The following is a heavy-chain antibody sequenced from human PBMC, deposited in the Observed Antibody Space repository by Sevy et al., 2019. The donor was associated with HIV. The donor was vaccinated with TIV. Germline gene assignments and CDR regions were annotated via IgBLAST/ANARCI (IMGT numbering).Heavy chain of an antibody. CDR1: GFTFSSYS. CDR3: ARDLGDIVLVPAAIHPYGMDV. CDR2: ISSSSSTI. Sequence: GGSLRLSCAASGFTFSSYSMNWVRQAPGKGLEWVSYISSSSSTIYYADSVKGRFTIFRDNAKNSLYLQMNSLRDEDTAVYYCARDLGDIVLVPAAIHPYGMDVWGQGTTVTVSS. V-gene: IGHV3-48*02. D-gene: IGHD2-2*01. J-gene: IGHJ6*02.